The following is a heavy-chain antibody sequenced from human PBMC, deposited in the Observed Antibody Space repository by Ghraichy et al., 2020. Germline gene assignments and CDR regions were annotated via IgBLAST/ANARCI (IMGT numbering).Heavy chain of an antibody. Sequence: SETLSLTCEVSGGSLTSGGCSWSWIRQPPGKGMEWIGSIFHSGSVFYAPSLKSRVTMSVGTSMSHFSLSLNSVTAADTAVYFCARICSNYFDYWGQGILATVSS. CDR2: IFHSGSV. V-gene: IGHV4-30-2*01. CDR3: ARICSNYFDY. CDR1: GGSLTSGGCS. D-gene: IGHD2-15*01. J-gene: IGHJ4*02.